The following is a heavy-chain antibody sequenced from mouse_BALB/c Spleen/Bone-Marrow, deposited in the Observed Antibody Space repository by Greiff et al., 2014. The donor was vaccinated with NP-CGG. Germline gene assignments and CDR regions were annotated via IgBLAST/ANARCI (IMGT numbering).Heavy chain of an antibody. D-gene: IGHD2-1*01. CDR3: ARDGNYRYAMDY. Sequence: VQLQQSGDELVKPGASVKLSCMASGFTFTSYWIHWVKQRPGQGPEWTGEINPSNGRTNYNEKFKSKATLTEDKSSSTAYMQLSSLTSEDSAVYYCARDGNYRYAMDYWGQGTSVTVSS. CDR2: INPSNGRT. J-gene: IGHJ4*01. CDR1: GFTFTSYW. V-gene: IGHV1S81*02.